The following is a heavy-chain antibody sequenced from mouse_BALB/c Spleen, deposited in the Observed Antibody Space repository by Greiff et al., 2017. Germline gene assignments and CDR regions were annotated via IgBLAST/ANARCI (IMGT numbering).Heavy chain of an antibody. D-gene: IGHD1-1*01. CDR3: ARSGYYGSSGGSWFAY. CDR1: GYAFTSYN. V-gene: IGHV1S135*01. Sequence: VHVKQSGPELVKPGASVKVSCKASGYAFTSYNMYWVKQSHGKSLEWIGYIDPYNGGTSYNQKFKGKATLTVDKSSSTAYMHLNSLTSEDSAVYYCARSGYYGSSGGSWFAYWGQGTLVTVSA. CDR2: IDPYNGGT. J-gene: IGHJ3*01.